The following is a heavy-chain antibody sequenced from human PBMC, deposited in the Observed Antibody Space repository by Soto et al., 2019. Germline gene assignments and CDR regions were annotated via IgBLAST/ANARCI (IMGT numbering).Heavy chain of an antibody. V-gene: IGHV4-59*01. Sequence: SETLSLTCTVSGGSISSYYWSWIRQPPGKGLEWIGFIYYSGSTKYNPSLKSRVTISVDTSQNQLSLKLSSVTAADTAVYYCARDSAGSGKNNWFDPWGQGTLVTVSS. J-gene: IGHJ5*02. CDR2: IYYSGST. CDR3: ARDSAGSGKNNWFDP. CDR1: GGSISSYY. D-gene: IGHD3-10*01.